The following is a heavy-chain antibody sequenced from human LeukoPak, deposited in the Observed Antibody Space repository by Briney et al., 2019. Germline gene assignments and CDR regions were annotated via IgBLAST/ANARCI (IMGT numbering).Heavy chain of an antibody. J-gene: IGHJ4*02. CDR2: IYPGDSDT. CDR1: GYGFPSYW. D-gene: IGHD5-18*01. Sequence: GESLKISCKASGYGFPSYWIGWVRQMPGKGLEWMGIIYPGDSDTRYSPSFQGQVTISADKSTSTAYLQWSSLKASDTAMYYCARLRQLWTLYYWGQGTLVTVSS. V-gene: IGHV5-51*01. CDR3: ARLRQLWTLYY.